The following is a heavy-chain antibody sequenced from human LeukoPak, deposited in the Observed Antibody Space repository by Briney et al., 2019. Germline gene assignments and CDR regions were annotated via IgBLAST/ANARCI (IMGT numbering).Heavy chain of an antibody. CDR1: GGSISVFY. V-gene: IGHV4-59*01. Sequence: SETLSLTCTVSGGSISVFYWSWLRQPPGKGLEWIGYIFRSGHTSYNPTLKSRVSISIDSSKDQLSLNLSSLTAADTAVYYCARSVFGNPWFDPWGQGTLVTVSS. CDR2: IFRSGHT. D-gene: IGHD3-16*01. J-gene: IGHJ5*02. CDR3: ARSVFGNPWFDP.